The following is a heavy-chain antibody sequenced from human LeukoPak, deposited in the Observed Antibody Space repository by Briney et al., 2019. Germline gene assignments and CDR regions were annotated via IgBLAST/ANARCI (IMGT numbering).Heavy chain of an antibody. CDR2: ISSSGSTI. D-gene: IGHD6-19*01. J-gene: IGHJ5*02. CDR1: GFTFSDYY. Sequence: GGSLRLSCAASGFTFSDYYMSWIRQAPGKGLEWVSYISSSGSTIYYADSVKGRFTISRDNAKNSLYLQMNSLRAEDTAVYYCARSIAVAGTINWFDPWGQGTLVTVSS. CDR3: ARSIAVAGTINWFDP. V-gene: IGHV3-11*04.